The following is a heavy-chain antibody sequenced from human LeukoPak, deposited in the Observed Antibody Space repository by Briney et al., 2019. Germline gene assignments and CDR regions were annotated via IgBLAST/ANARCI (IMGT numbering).Heavy chain of an antibody. CDR3: ARVDTAMVAGGGDY. CDR2: INANSGGT. V-gene: IGHV1-2*02. D-gene: IGHD5-18*01. J-gene: IGHJ4*02. Sequence: GASVKVSCKASGYTFTGHYMRWVRQAPGQGLEWMGWINANSGGTNYVQKFQGRVTMTRDTSISTAYMELSRLRSDDTAVYYCARVDTAMVAGGGDYWGQGTLVTVSS. CDR1: GYTFTGHY.